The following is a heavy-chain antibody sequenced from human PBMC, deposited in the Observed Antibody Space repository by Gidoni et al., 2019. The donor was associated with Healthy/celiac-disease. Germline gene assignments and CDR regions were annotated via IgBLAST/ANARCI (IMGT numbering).Heavy chain of an antibody. CDR2: IDPSDSYT. D-gene: IGHD2-2*01. CDR3: ARLDLLRVVVPAAMANYYYMDV. Sequence: DVQLVQSGAEVKRPGESPRISWKGSGYSFTSYWISWVSQMPGKGLEWMGRIDPSDSYTHYSPSYQGHVTISADKSISTAYLQWSSLKASDTAMYYWARLDLLRVVVPAAMANYYYMDVWGKGTTVTVSS. J-gene: IGHJ6*03. CDR1: GYSFTSYW. V-gene: IGHV5-10-1*01.